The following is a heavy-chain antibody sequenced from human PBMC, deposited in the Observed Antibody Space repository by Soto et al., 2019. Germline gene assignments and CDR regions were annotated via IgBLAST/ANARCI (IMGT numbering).Heavy chain of an antibody. D-gene: IGHD6-6*01. V-gene: IGHV3-30*03. CDR2: ISIRGGDE. Sequence: PGGSLSLSCAASGFTFSSYAMHWARQVPGKGLEWVTVISIRGGDEYYAESVRGRFTISRDDSKNTLYLQMDSLRVEDTAVYYCARGTIVARQHLDYWGQGTLVTVSS. J-gene: IGHJ4*02. CDR1: GFTFSSYA. CDR3: ARGTIVARQHLDY.